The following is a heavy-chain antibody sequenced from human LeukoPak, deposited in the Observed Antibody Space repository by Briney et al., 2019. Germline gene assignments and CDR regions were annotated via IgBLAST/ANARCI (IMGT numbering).Heavy chain of an antibody. CDR2: IYYSGST. Sequence: SETLSLTCTVSGGSISSYYWSWIRQPPGKGLEWIGYIYYSGSTYYNPSLKSRVTISVDTSKNQFSLKLSSVTAADTAVYYCARGYSNYDDWGQGTLVTVSS. J-gene: IGHJ4*02. D-gene: IGHD4-11*01. CDR1: GGSISSYY. CDR3: ARGYSNYDD. V-gene: IGHV4-59*08.